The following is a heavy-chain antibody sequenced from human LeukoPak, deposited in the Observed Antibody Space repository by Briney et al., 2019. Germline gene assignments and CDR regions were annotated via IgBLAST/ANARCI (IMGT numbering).Heavy chain of an antibody. CDR3: ARHAYGYYFDY. J-gene: IGHJ4*02. V-gene: IGHV5-51*01. Sequence: GESLKFSCKGFGYRFTNYWIGWVRQMPGKGLEWMGIIYPGDSDTRYSPSFQGQATISADKSITTAYLHRSSLKASDTAMYYCARHAYGYYFDYWGQGALVTVSP. D-gene: IGHD4-17*01. CDR1: GYRFTNYW. CDR2: IYPGDSDT.